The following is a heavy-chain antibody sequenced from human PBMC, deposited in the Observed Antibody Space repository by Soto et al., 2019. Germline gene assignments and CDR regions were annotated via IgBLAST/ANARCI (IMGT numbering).Heavy chain of an antibody. CDR2: VNAYNGPT. Sequence: ASVKVSCKTSGYTFTGYYIHWVRQAPGQGLEWMGWVNAYNGPTNSAQKYQGRVIMTTDTSTSTAYMELRSLRSDDTAVYYCAREYYYDSGSFYYYYYMDVWGEGTTVTVSS. V-gene: IGHV1-18*04. CDR3: AREYYYDSGSFYYYYYMDV. D-gene: IGHD3-10*01. CDR1: GYTFTGYY. J-gene: IGHJ6*03.